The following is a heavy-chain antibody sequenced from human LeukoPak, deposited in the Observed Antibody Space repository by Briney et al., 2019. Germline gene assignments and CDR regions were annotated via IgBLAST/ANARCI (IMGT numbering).Heavy chain of an antibody. D-gene: IGHD4-11*01. J-gene: IGHJ4*02. CDR2: INHSGST. CDR3: ASLTVTSNY. V-gene: IGHV4-34*01. CDR1: GGSFSGYY. Sequence: SETLSLTCAVYGGSFSGYYWSWIRQPPGKGLEWIGEINHSGSTNYNPSLKSRVTISVDTSKNQFSLELSSVTAADTAVYYCASLTVTSNYWGQGTLVTVSS.